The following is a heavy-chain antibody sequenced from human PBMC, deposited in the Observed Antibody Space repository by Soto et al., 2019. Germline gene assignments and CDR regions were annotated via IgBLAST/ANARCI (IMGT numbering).Heavy chain of an antibody. J-gene: IGHJ6*02. CDR3: ASLGVVTSDYYGTDV. V-gene: IGHV1-8*01. CDR2: MNPNSGNT. D-gene: IGHD3-3*01. Sequence: ASVKVSCKASGYTFTSYDINWVRQATGQGLEWMGWMNPNSGNTGYAQKFQGRVTMTRNTSISTAYMELSSLRSEDTAVYYCASLGVVTSDYYGTDVWGQGTTVTVSS. CDR1: GYTFTSYD.